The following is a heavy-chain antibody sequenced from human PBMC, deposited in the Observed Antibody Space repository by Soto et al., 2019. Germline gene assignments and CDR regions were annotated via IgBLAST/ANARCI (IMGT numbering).Heavy chain of an antibody. Sequence: QVQLVESGGGVVQPGRSLRLSCAASGFTFSSYAMHWVRQAPGKGLEWVAVISYDGSNKYYADSVKGRFTISIDKSKNTLYLQMNRLRAEDTAVYYCARPLWRDDYNWGYFDLWGRGTLVTVSA. CDR3: ARPLWRDDYNWGYFDL. CDR2: ISYDGSNK. D-gene: IGHD4-4*01. J-gene: IGHJ2*01. CDR1: GFTFSSYA. V-gene: IGHV3-30-3*01.